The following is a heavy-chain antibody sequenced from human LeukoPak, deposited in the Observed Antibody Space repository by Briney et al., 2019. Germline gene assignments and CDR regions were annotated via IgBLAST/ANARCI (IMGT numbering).Heavy chain of an antibody. CDR2: ISWNSGSM. CDR1: GFTFDDYA. V-gene: IGHV3-9*01. D-gene: IGHD3-22*01. Sequence: GGSLRLSCAASGFTFDDYAMHWVRQAPGKGLEGVSDISWNSGSMGYADSVKGRFTISRDNAKNSLYLQMNSLRPEDTALYYCAKDINIGSSGYPDAFDIWGQGTMVTVSS. CDR3: AKDINIGSSGYPDAFDI. J-gene: IGHJ3*02.